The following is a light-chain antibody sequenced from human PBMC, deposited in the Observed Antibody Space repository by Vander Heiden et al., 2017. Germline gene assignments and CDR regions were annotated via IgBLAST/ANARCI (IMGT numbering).Light chain of an antibody. V-gene: IGKV1-5*03. CDR3: QRYNSYLWT. CDR1: QSISSW. CDR2: KAS. Sequence: DIQMTQSPSTLSASVGDRVTITCRASQSISSWLAWYQQKPGKAPKLLIYKASSLESGVPSRFSGSGSGTEFTLTISSLHPDDFATYYCQRYNSYLWTFGQGTKVEIK. J-gene: IGKJ1*01.